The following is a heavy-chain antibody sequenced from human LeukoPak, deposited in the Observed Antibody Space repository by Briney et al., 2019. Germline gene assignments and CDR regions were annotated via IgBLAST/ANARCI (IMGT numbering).Heavy chain of an antibody. Sequence: GGSLRLSCAASGFTFSSYEMNWVRQAPGKGLEWVSAISGSGGSTYYADSVKGRFTISRDNSKNTLYLQMNSLRAEGTAVYYCAKANYYYGSGSYKTNWGQGTLVTVSS. CDR1: GFTFSSYE. CDR2: ISGSGGST. V-gene: IGHV3-23*01. D-gene: IGHD3-10*01. CDR3: AKANYYYGSGSYKTN. J-gene: IGHJ4*02.